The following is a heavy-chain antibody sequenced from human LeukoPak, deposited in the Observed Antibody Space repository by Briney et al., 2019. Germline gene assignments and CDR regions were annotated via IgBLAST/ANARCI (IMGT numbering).Heavy chain of an antibody. J-gene: IGHJ4*02. CDR1: GGSISSSSYY. Sequence: SETLSLTCTVSGGSISSSSYYWGWIRQPPGKGLEWIGSIYYSGSTYYNPSLKSRVTISVDTSKNQFSLKLSSVTAADTAVYYCARLRFRKSYYYDSSGYYWTYYFDYWGQGTLVTVSS. CDR2: IYYSGST. CDR3: ARLRFRKSYYYDSSGYYWTYYFDY. V-gene: IGHV4-39*07. D-gene: IGHD3-22*01.